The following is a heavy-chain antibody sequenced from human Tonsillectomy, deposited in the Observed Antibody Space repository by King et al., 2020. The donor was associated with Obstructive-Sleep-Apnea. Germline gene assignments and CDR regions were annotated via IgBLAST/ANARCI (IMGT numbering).Heavy chain of an antibody. D-gene: IGHD2-2*01. CDR2: INHSGSN. CDR1: GGSFSGYY. Sequence: VQLQQWGAGLFEPSETLSLTCAVYGGSFSGYYWSWIRQSPGKGLEWIGEINHSGSNNYNPSPKCRFTISLDTSKNQFSLNLSSCTAADTAVYYCARGHGLTSTSFTGNWFDPWGQGTLVTVSS. J-gene: IGHJ5*02. CDR3: ARGHGLTSTSFTGNWFDP. V-gene: IGHV4-34*01.